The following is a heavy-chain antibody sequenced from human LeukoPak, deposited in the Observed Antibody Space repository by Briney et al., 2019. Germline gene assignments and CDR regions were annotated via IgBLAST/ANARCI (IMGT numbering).Heavy chain of an antibody. CDR2: ISPGDSDT. V-gene: IGHV5-51*01. CDR3: ARQGGSYQPFDY. J-gene: IGHJ4*02. Sequence: GESLKISCKGSGYSFTTHWIGWVRQMPGKGLEWMGIISPGDSDTRYSPSFQGQVTISVDKSISTVYVQWSSLQASDTAMYFCARQGGSYQPFDYWGQGTLVTVSS. D-gene: IGHD1-26*01. CDR1: GYSFTTHW.